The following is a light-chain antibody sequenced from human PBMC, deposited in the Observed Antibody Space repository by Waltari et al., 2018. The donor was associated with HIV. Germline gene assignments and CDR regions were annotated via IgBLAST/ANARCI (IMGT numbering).Light chain of an antibody. V-gene: IGLV2-11*01. Sequence: QSALTQPRSVSGALRQSVSISCAGTNSDVGYYNRVCWYQQHPAKAPRLNISDVLDRPSGVPNRFSASKSANTASLTIPTLHADDEATYYCCSYARTYQVFGSGTQVTVL. CDR2: DVL. CDR1: NSDVGYYNR. CDR3: CSYARTYQV. J-gene: IGLJ1*01.